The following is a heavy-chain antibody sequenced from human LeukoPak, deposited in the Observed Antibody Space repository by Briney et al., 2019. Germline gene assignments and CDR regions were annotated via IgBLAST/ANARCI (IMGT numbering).Heavy chain of an antibody. CDR3: ARPPMFDYGGNSRWFDP. CDR1: GFTFSSYS. J-gene: IGHJ5*02. CDR2: ISSSSSYI. D-gene: IGHD4-23*01. V-gene: IGHV3-21*01. Sequence: GGSLRLSCAASGFTFSSYSMNWVRQAPGKGLEWVSSISSSSSYIYYADSVKGRFTISRDNAKNSLYLQMNSLRAEDTAVYYCARPPMFDYGGNSRWFDPWGQGTLVTVSS.